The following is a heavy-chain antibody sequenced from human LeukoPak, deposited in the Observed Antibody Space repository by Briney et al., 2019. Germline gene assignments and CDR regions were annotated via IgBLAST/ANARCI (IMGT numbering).Heavy chain of an antibody. D-gene: IGHD2-2*01. CDR3: ARAEYQLLADY. CDR1: GGSISSYY. J-gene: IGHJ4*02. Sequence: PSETLSLTCTVSGGSISSYYWSWIRQPPGKGLEWIGYIYYSGSTNYNPSPKSRVTISVDTSKNQFSLKLSSVTAADTAVYYCARAEYQLLADYWGQGTLVTVSS. V-gene: IGHV4-59*01. CDR2: IYYSGST.